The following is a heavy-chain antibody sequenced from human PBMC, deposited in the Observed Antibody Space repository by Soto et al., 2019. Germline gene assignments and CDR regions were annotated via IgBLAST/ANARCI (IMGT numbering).Heavy chain of an antibody. D-gene: IGHD2-15*01. Sequence: QLQLQESGPGLVKPSETLSLTCTVSGGSISSSSYYWGWIRQPPGKGLEWIGSIYYSGSTYYNPSLKSRVTISVDTSTNQFSLKLSSVTAADTAVYYCAGAKYCSGGSCYSHYFQHWGQGTLVTVSS. CDR2: IYYSGST. CDR1: GGSISSSSYY. V-gene: IGHV4-39*01. J-gene: IGHJ1*01. CDR3: AGAKYCSGGSCYSHYFQH.